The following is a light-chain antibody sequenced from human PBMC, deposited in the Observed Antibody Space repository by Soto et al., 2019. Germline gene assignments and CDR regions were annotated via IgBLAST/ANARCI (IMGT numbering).Light chain of an antibody. CDR1: QSVRSY. CDR2: DAS. J-gene: IGKJ5*01. CDR3: QQRTNWPSST. V-gene: IGKV3-11*01. Sequence: EIVLTQSPATLSLSPGERATLSCRASQSVRSYLAWYQQKPGQAPRLLIHDASSRATGIPARFSGSGSGTDFTRTISSLEPEDFAVYYCQQRTNWPSSTFGQGTRLEMK.